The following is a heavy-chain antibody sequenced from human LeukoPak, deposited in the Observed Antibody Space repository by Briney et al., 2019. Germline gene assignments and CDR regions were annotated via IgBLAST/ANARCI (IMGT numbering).Heavy chain of an antibody. V-gene: IGHV4-59*01. J-gene: IGHJ5*02. CDR2: IYYSGST. D-gene: IGHD3-10*01. Sequence: PSETLSLTCTVSGGSISSYYWSWIRQPPGKGLEWIGYIYYSGSTNYNPSLKSRVTISVDTSKNQFSLKLSSVTAADTAVYYCARDHTYYYGSGSLNWFDPWGQGNLVSLSS. CDR1: GGSISSYY. CDR3: ARDHTYYYGSGSLNWFDP.